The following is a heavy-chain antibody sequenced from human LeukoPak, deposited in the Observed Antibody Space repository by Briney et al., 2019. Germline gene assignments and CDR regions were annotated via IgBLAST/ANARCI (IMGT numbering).Heavy chain of an antibody. Sequence: ASVKVSCKASGGTFSSYAISWVRQAPGQGLEWMGGIIPIFGTANYAQKFQGRVTITADESTSTAYMELSSLRSEDTAVYYCASDVGSSSSWYGRGYFDYWGQGTLVTVSS. D-gene: IGHD6-13*01. CDR1: GGTFSSYA. J-gene: IGHJ4*02. V-gene: IGHV1-69*13. CDR2: IIPIFGTA. CDR3: ASDVGSSSSWYGRGYFDY.